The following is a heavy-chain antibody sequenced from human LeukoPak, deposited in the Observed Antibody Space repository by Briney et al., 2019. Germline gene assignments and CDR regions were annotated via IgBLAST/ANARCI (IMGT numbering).Heavy chain of an antibody. D-gene: IGHD3-9*01. Sequence: GGSLRLSCAASGFTFDDYAMHWVRQAPGKGPEWVSGISWNSGSIGYADSVKGRFTISRDNAKNSLYLQMNSLRAEDTALYYCAKDIDILTGYTPYGMDVWGQGTTVTVSS. V-gene: IGHV3-9*01. CDR1: GFTFDDYA. CDR3: AKDIDILTGYTPYGMDV. CDR2: ISWNSGSI. J-gene: IGHJ6*02.